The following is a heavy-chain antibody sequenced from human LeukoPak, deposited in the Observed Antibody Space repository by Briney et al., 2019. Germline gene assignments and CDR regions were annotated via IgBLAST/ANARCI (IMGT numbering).Heavy chain of an antibody. V-gene: IGHV3-7*01. CDR2: IKQDGSEK. J-gene: IGHJ4*02. CDR3: ARNQRRLDY. CDR1: GFTFSTYW. D-gene: IGHD1-14*01. Sequence: GGSLRLSCAASGFTFSTYWMSWVRQAPGKGLELVANIKQDGSEKCYVDSVKGRFTISRDNAKNSLYLQVNSLRAEDTAVYYCARNQRRLDYWGQGTLVTVSS.